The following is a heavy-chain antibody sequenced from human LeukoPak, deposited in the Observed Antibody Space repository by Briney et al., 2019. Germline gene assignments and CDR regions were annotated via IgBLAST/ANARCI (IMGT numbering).Heavy chain of an antibody. Sequence: PGGSLRLSCAASGFTFSSYAMHWVRQAPGKGLEWVAVISYDGSNKYYADSVKGRFTISRDNSRNTLYLQMNSLRAEDPAVYYCARCRIVGAIDYWGQGTLVTVSS. CDR2: ISYDGSNK. D-gene: IGHD1-26*01. CDR3: ARCRIVGAIDY. CDR1: GFTFSSYA. V-gene: IGHV3-30*04. J-gene: IGHJ4*02.